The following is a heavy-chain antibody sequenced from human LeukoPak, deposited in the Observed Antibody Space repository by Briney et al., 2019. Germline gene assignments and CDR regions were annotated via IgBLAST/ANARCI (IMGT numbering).Heavy chain of an antibody. J-gene: IGHJ4*02. CDR3: ARMWELLHRLDY. CDR1: GGSFSGYY. D-gene: IGHD1-26*01. Sequence: SETLSLTCVVYGGSFSGYYWSWIRQPPGKGLEWIGEIDQSGTTNYNPSLKSRVTISVDTSKKQFPLTLTSMTAADTAVYYCARMWELLHRLDYWGQGNQVTVSS. V-gene: IGHV4-34*01. CDR2: IDQSGTT.